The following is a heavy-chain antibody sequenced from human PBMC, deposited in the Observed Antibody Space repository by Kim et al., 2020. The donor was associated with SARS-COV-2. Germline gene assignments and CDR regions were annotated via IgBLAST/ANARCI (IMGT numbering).Heavy chain of an antibody. J-gene: IGHJ4*02. CDR2: IYYSGST. V-gene: IGHV4-39*01. CDR1: GGSISSSSYY. CDR3: ARQRAVTAPTGVDY. Sequence: SETLSHTCTVSGGSISSSSYYWGWIRQPPGKGLEWIGSIYYSGSTYYNPSLKSRVTISVDTSKNQFSLKLSSVTAADTAVYYCARQRAVTAPTGVDYWGQGTLVTVSS. D-gene: IGHD2-21*02.